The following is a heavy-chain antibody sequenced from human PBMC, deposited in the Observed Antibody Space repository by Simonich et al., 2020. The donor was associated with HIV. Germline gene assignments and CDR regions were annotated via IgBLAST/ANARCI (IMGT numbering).Heavy chain of an antibody. V-gene: IGHV4-34*01. J-gene: IGHJ4*02. CDR3: ARGFYQRLYYFDY. CDR2: INHSGST. Sequence: QVQLQQWGAGLLKPSETLSLTCAVYGGPFSGYYWSWIRQPPGKGLGWIGEINHSGSTTYNPSLKSRVTISVDTSKNQFSLKLSSVTAADTAVYYCARGFYQRLYYFDYWGQGTLVTVSS. D-gene: IGHD2-2*01. CDR1: GGPFSGYY.